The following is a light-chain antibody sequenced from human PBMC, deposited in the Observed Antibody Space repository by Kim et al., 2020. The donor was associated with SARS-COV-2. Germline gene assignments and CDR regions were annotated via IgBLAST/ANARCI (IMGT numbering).Light chain of an antibody. J-gene: IGKJ2*01. CDR3: QQYDNLPRYT. V-gene: IGKV1-33*01. CDR1: QDISNY. CDR2: DAS. Sequence: ASVGDRFTITCQASQDISNYLNWYQQKPGKAPKLLIYDASNLETGVPSRFSGSGSGTDFTFTISSLQPEDIATYYCQQYDNLPRYTFGQGTKLEI.